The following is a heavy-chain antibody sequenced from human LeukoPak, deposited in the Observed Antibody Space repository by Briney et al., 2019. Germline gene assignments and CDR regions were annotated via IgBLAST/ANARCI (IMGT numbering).Heavy chain of an antibody. Sequence: SETLSLTCAVSGYSISTGRYWGWSRQPPGKGLEWIGSIYHSGSTYYNPSLKSRVTISVDTSKNRFSLNLRSVTAADTAVYYCARSLSTAGIDYWGQGTLVTVSS. D-gene: IGHD2-2*01. CDR3: ARSLSTAGIDY. V-gene: IGHV4-38-2*01. J-gene: IGHJ4*02. CDR2: IYHSGST. CDR1: GYSISTGRY.